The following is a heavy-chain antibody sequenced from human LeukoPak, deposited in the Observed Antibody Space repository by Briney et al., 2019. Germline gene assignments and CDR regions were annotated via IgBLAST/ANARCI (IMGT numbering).Heavy chain of an antibody. D-gene: IGHD5-18*01. CDR3: ARVTDTAMLWGYYYYYGMDV. V-gene: IGHV3-21*05. Sequence: GGSLRLSCAGSGFTFSSYSMNWVRQAPGKGLEWVSYISGESSEVYYADSVKGRFTISRDNAKNTLYLQMNSLRAEDTAVYYCARVTDTAMLWGYYYYYGMDVWGQGNTVTVSS. CDR2: ISGESSEV. J-gene: IGHJ6*02. CDR1: GFTFSSYS.